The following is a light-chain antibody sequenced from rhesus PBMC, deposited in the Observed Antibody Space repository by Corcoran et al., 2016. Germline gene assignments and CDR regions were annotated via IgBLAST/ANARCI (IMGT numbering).Light chain of an antibody. CDR2: GAS. Sequence: EIVMTQSPATLSLSPGERATLSCRASQSASSYVAWYQQKPEKAPRLLIYGASSRATGIPDRFSGSGSGTDFTLIIGSLEPEDVGVYYCQQYNNWNTFGGGTKVEIK. V-gene: IGKV3S9*01. CDR3: QQYNNWNT. J-gene: IGKJ4*01. CDR1: QSASSY.